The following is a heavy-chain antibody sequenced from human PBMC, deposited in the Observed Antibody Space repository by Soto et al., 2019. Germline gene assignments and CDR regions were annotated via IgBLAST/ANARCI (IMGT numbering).Heavy chain of an antibody. Sequence: PGGSLRLSCAASGFTFSSYGMHWVRQAPGKGLEWVAVISYDGSNKYYADSVKGRFTISRDNSKNTLYLQMNSLRAEDTAVYYCAKMYGDCSGGSCYYGWKKEYYYYGMDVWGQGTTVTVSS. CDR1: GFTFSSYG. CDR2: ISYDGSNK. V-gene: IGHV3-30*18. CDR3: AKMYGDCSGGSCYYGWKKEYYYYGMDV. J-gene: IGHJ6*02. D-gene: IGHD2-15*01.